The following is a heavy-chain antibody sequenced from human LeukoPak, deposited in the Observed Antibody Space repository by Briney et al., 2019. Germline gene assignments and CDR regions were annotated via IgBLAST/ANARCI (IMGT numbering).Heavy chain of an antibody. CDR3: AKPLGGSYLFDL. V-gene: IGHV3-23*01. Sequence: GGSLRLSCAASGLTFSSYAMSWVRQAPGKGLEWVSAISGSGGSTYYADSVKGRFTISRDTSKSTLFLQMTNLRVEDTAVYYCAKPLGGSYLFDLWGPGTLVIVSS. CDR2: ISGSGGST. J-gene: IGHJ4*02. D-gene: IGHD1-26*01. CDR1: GLTFSSYA.